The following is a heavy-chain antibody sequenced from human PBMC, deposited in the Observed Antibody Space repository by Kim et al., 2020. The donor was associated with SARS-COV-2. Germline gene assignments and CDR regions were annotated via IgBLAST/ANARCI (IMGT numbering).Heavy chain of an antibody. D-gene: IGHD1-26*01. CDR3: AASSGSPCLFDY. J-gene: IGHJ4*02. Sequence: NYAQKFQERVTVTRDMSTSTAYMELSSLRSEDTAVYYCAASSGSPCLFDYWGQGTLVTVSS. V-gene: IGHV1-58*01.